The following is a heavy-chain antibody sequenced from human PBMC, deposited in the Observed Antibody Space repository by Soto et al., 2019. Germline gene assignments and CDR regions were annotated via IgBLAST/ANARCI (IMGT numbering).Heavy chain of an antibody. J-gene: IGHJ4*02. V-gene: IGHV1-18*01. D-gene: IGHD3-9*01. Sequence: ASVKVSCKATRYTFTHYAISWVRQAPGQGLQWPGWIRGYNGNTNYAQRLQGRVTMTTDTSTRTAYMELRSLRSDDTVVYYCARSSHLEYLSLHFDYWGQGTLVTVSS. CDR3: ARSSHLEYLSLHFDY. CDR1: RYTFTHYA. CDR2: IRGYNGNT.